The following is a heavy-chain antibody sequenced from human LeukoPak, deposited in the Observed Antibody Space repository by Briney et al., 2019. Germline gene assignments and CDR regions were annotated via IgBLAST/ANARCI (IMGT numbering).Heavy chain of an antibody. CDR1: GGTFSSYA. CDR2: IIPIFGTA. CDR3: AREPRYSDFDRVLDY. Sequence: APVKVSCKASGGTFSSYAISWVRQAPGQGLEWMGGIIPIFGTAKYAQKFQGRVTITADESTSTACMELSSLRSEDTAVYYCAREPRYSDFDRVLDYWGQGTLVTVSS. J-gene: IGHJ4*02. V-gene: IGHV1-69*13. D-gene: IGHD5-12*01.